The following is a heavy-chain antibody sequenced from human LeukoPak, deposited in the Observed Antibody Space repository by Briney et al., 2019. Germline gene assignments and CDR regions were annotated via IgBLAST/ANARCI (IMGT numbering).Heavy chain of an antibody. V-gene: IGHV3-21*01. CDR3: ARGKASGPFLADYYYYYGMDV. CDR2: ISSSSSYI. Sequence: PGGSLRLSCAASGFTFSSYSMNWVRQAPGKGLEWVSSISSSSSYIYYADSVKGRFTISRDNAKNSLYLQMNSLRAEDTAVYYCARGKASGPFLADYYYYYGMDVWGQGTTVTVSS. J-gene: IGHJ6*02. CDR1: GFTFSSYS. D-gene: IGHD3-3*01.